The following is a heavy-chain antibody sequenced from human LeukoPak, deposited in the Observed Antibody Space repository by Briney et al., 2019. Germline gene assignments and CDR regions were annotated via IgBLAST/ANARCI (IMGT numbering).Heavy chain of an antibody. Sequence: PSETLSLTCTVSGGSISSYYWSWIRQPPGKGLAWIGYIYYSGTTDYNPSLKNRVTISVDTSNNQFSLKVSSVTAADTAVYYCARSSGAYRSFDYWGQGTLVPVSS. D-gene: IGHD1-26*01. CDR3: ARSSGAYRSFDY. J-gene: IGHJ4*02. CDR2: IYYSGTT. V-gene: IGHV4-59*01. CDR1: GGSISSYY.